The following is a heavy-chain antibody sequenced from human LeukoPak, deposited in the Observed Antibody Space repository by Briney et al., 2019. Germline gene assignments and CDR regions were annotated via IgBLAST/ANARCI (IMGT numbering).Heavy chain of an antibody. D-gene: IGHD1-1*01. Sequence: KPSETLSLTCAVYGGSFSGYYWSWIRQPPGKGLEWIGEINHSGSTYYNPSLKSRVTISVDTSKNQFSLKLSSVTAADTAVYYCARKRAGPYFDYWGQGTLVTVSS. CDR2: INHSGST. CDR3: ARKRAGPYFDY. J-gene: IGHJ4*02. CDR1: GGSFSGYY. V-gene: IGHV4-34*01.